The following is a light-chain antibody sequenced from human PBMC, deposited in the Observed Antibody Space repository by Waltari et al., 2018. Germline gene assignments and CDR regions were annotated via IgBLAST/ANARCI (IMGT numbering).Light chain of an antibody. Sequence: SSELTQDPTVSVALGQTVRITCQGDSRRRYSASWYQQRPGQAPVLGLYGQDNRPSGIPDRFYGSTSGDTATLTITGTQAEDEADYYCLSRDISSTRFFGGGTRLTV. V-gene: IGLV3-19*01. J-gene: IGLJ2*01. CDR1: SRRRYS. CDR3: LSRDISSTRF. CDR2: GQD.